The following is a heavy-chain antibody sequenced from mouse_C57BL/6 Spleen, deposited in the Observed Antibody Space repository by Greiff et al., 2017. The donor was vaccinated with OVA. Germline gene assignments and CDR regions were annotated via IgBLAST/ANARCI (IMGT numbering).Heavy chain of an antibody. V-gene: IGHV3-6*01. J-gene: IGHJ4*01. CDR1: GYSITSGYY. Sequence: LQESGPGLVKPSQSLSLTCSVTGYSITSGYYWNWIRQFPGNKLEWMGYISYDGSNNYNPSLKNRISITRDTSKNQFFLKLNSVTTEDTATYYCARGYGSSPGYWGQGTSVTVSS. D-gene: IGHD1-1*01. CDR2: ISYDGSN. CDR3: ARGYGSSPGY.